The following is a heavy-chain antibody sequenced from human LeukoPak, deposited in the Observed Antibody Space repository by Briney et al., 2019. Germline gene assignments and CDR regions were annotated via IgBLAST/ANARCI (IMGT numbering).Heavy chain of an antibody. CDR3: ARGIVDAFDV. CDR2: IGWDGVNR. D-gene: IGHD3-16*01. CDR1: GFRFDDYV. V-gene: IGHV3-9*03. Sequence: GRSLRLSCVASGFRFDDYVMHWVRQVPGKGPEWVSRIGWDGVNRGYADSVKGRFTISRDNAKSSLYLQMNSLRVEDMALYYCARGIVDAFDVWGQGTMVTVSP. J-gene: IGHJ3*01.